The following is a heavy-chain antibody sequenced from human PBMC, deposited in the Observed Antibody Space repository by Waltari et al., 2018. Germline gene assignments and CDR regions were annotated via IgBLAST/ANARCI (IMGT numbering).Heavy chain of an antibody. D-gene: IGHD3-10*01. CDR2: MSSTGAA. J-gene: IGHJ4*02. V-gene: IGHV4-31*03. CDR1: GGSFSSYIYY. Sequence: QVQLQESGPGLVKLSQTLSLTCSVSGGSFSSYIYYWSWIRQHPGRGLEWIGYMSSTGAAYYTPSLRSRVTISLDTSKNHFSLELTSVTAADTAVYYCARGGAYGSGTYFLDYWGQGTPVTVSS. CDR3: ARGGAYGSGTYFLDY.